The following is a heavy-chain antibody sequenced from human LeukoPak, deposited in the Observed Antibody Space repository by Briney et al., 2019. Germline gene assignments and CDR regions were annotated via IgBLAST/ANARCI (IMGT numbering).Heavy chain of an antibody. Sequence: VASVKVSCKASGYTFTSYYMHWVRQAPGQGLEWMGIINPSGGSTSYAQKFQGRVTMTRDTSTSTVYMELSSLRSEDTAVYYCARTTYCSSTSCHGAFDIWGQGTMVTVSS. D-gene: IGHD2-2*01. J-gene: IGHJ3*02. CDR3: ARTTYCSSTSCHGAFDI. V-gene: IGHV1-46*01. CDR1: GYTFTSYY. CDR2: INPSGGST.